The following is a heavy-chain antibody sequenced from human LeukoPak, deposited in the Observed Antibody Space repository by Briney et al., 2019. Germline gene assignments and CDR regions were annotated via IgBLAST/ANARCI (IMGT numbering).Heavy chain of an antibody. V-gene: IGHV4-34*01. CDR2: INHSGST. J-gene: IGHJ3*02. CDR1: GFTFSSYW. Sequence: GSLRLSCAASGFTFSSYWMSWVRQPPGKGLEWIGEINHSGSTNYNPSLKSRVTISVDTSKNQFSLKLSSVTAADTAVYYCARSGSGRIDAFDIWGQGTMVTVSS. D-gene: IGHD3-10*01. CDR3: ARSGSGRIDAFDI.